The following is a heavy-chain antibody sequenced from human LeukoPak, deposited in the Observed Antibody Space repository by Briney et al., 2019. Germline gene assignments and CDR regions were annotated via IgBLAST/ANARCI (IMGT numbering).Heavy chain of an antibody. CDR1: GFTFSSYS. J-gene: IGHJ4*02. CDR3: AKSDSSSWYYFDY. V-gene: IGHV3-48*02. D-gene: IGHD6-13*01. Sequence: GGSLRLSCAVSGFTFSSYSMNWVRQAPGKGLEWVSYNSGGSSTIYYADSVKGRFTISRDNAKNSLYLQMNSLRDEDTAVYYCAKSDSSSWYYFDYWGQGTLVTVSS. CDR2: NSGGSSTI.